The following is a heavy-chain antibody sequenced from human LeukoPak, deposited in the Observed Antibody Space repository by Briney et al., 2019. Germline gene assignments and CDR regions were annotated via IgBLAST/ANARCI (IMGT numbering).Heavy chain of an antibody. D-gene: IGHD3-3*01. J-gene: IGHJ3*02. V-gene: IGHV3-7*01. CDR1: GFTFSSYW. Sequence: GGSLRLSCAASGFTFSSYWMSWVRQAPGKGLEWVANIKQDGSEKYYVDSVKGRFTISRDNAKNSLYLQMNSLRAEDTAVYYCARDSLGEWSFHAFDIWGQGTMVTVSS. CDR2: IKQDGSEK. CDR3: ARDSLGEWSFHAFDI.